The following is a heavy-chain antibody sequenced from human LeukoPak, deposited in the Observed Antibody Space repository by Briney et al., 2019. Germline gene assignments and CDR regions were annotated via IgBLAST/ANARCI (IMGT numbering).Heavy chain of an antibody. V-gene: IGHV3-23*01. Sequence: RAGGSLRLSCAASGFTFSSYGMSWVRQAPGKVLEWVSSISGSGDSTYYADSVKGRFTISRDNSKNTLYLQMNSLRAEDTAVYYCAKTAGIAAAADFDYWGQGTLVTVSS. J-gene: IGHJ4*02. CDR3: AKTAGIAAAADFDY. D-gene: IGHD6-13*01. CDR1: GFTFSSYG. CDR2: ISGSGDST.